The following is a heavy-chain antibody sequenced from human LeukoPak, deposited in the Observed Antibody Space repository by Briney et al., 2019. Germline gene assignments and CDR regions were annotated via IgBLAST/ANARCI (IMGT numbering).Heavy chain of an antibody. D-gene: IGHD2-15*01. CDR2: TYYRSKWYN. CDR1: GDIVSSNSAA. V-gene: IGHV6-1*01. Sequence: SQTLSLTCAISGDIVSSNSAAWNWIRQSPSRGLEWLGRTYYRSKWYNDYAVSVKSRITINPDTSKNQFSLQLNSVTPEDTAVYYCAKGVDYCSGGSCPADYWGPGTLVTVSS. CDR3: AKGVDYCSGGSCPADY. J-gene: IGHJ4*02.